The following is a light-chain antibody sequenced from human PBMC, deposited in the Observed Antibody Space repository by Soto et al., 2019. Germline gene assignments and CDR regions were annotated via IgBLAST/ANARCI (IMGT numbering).Light chain of an antibody. J-gene: IGKJ2*01. CDR2: GAS. CDR3: KQYNSWPAGT. CDR1: QSVSSR. Sequence: EIVMTQSPATLSVSPGEGATLSCRSSQSVSSRIAWYQQRPGQAPRLLIYGASTRATGIPARFSGSGSGTEFTLTISSLQSEDSAVYFCKQYNSWPAGTFGQGTKLEIK. V-gene: IGKV3-15*01.